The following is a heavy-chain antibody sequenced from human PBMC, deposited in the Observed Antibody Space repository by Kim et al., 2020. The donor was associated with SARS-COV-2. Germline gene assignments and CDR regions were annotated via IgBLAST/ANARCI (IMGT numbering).Heavy chain of an antibody. Sequence: GGSLRLSCAASGFTFSSYAMHWVRQAPGKGLEWVAVISYDGSNKYYADSVKGRLTISRDNSKNTLYLQMNSLRAEDTAVYYCARDQSSGWYPHWFDPWGQGTLVTVSS. CDR2: ISYDGSNK. V-gene: IGHV3-30*04. CDR3: ARDQSSGWYPHWFDP. D-gene: IGHD6-19*01. CDR1: GFTFSSYA. J-gene: IGHJ5*02.